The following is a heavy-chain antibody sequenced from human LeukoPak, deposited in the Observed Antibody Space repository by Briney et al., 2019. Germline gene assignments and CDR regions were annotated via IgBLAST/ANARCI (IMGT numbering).Heavy chain of an antibody. J-gene: IGHJ5*02. CDR3: ARDIPHAAADTNWYEP. CDR2: INWNGGST. D-gene: IGHD6-13*01. V-gene: IGHV3-20*04. Sequence: GGSLRLSCAASGFTFDDYDMSWVRQAPGKGLEWVSGINWNGGSTGYADSVKGRFSISRDNAKNSLYLQMNSLRAEDTAFYYCARDIPHAAADTNWYEPWGQGTVVTVSS. CDR1: GFTFDDYD.